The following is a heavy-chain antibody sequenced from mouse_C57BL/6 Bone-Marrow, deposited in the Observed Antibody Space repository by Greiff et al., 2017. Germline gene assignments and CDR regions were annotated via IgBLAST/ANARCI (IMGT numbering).Heavy chain of an antibody. V-gene: IGHV3-6*01. CDR1: GYSITSGYY. D-gene: IGHD3-2*02. Sequence: EVKLQESGPGLVKPSQSLSLTCSVTGYSITSGYYWNWIRQFPGNKLEWMGYISYDGSNNYNPSLKNRISITRATSNNQFFLKLNSVTTEDTATYYCAKTAQVHFDYWGQGTTLTVSS. CDR2: ISYDGSN. J-gene: IGHJ2*01. CDR3: AKTAQVHFDY.